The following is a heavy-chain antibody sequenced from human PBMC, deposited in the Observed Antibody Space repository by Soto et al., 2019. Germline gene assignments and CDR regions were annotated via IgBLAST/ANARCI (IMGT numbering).Heavy chain of an antibody. CDR3: ARDGREAGTFDY. V-gene: IGHV3-30*14. J-gene: IGHJ4*01. CDR2: ISYDGTQK. CDR1: GFNFNTYS. Sequence: GGSLRLSCAASGFNFNTYSMQWVRQAPGKGLEWVAVISYDGTQKYYADSVKGRFTLSRDNSKNTLYVQMHSLRVEDTAVYYCARDGREAGTFDYWGHGTLVTVSS. D-gene: IGHD1-1*01.